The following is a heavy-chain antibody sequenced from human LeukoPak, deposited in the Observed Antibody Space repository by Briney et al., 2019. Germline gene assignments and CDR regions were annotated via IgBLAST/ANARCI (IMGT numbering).Heavy chain of an antibody. CDR2: IYYSGST. CDR3: ARGWRRLDYRAFDY. V-gene: IGHV4-61*08. D-gene: IGHD4-17*01. CDR1: GASVSSGGYY. Sequence: KPSETLSLTCTVSGASVSSGGYYWSWLRQPPGKGLEWIGYIYYSGSTNYNPSLKSRVTMSVDTSKNQFSLKLSSVTAADTAVYYCARGWRRLDYRAFDYWGQGTLVTVSS. J-gene: IGHJ4*02.